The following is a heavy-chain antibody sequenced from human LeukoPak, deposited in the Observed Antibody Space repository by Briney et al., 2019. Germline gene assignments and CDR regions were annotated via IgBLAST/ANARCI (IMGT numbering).Heavy chain of an antibody. Sequence: SVKVSCKASGGTFSSYAISWVRQAPGQGLEWMGGIIPIFGTANYAQKFQGRVTITADKSTSTAYMELSSPRSEDTAVYYCVLCSGGSCYSGGFDYWGQGTLVTVSS. CDR3: VLCSGGSCYSGGFDY. CDR2: IIPIFGTA. J-gene: IGHJ4*02. D-gene: IGHD2-15*01. V-gene: IGHV1-69*06. CDR1: GGTFSSYA.